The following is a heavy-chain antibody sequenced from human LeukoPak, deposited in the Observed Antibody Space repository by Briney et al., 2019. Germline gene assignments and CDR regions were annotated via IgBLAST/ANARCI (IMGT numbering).Heavy chain of an antibody. Sequence: GASVKVSCKASGYTFTSYGISWVRQAPGQGLEWMGWISAYNGNTNYAQKLQGRVTMTTDTSTSTAYMELRSLRSDDTAAYYCARDPKNIVVVPAAMENWFDPWGQGTLVTVSS. CDR3: ARDPKNIVVVPAAMENWFDP. CDR2: ISAYNGNT. J-gene: IGHJ5*02. D-gene: IGHD2-2*01. CDR1: GYTFTSYG. V-gene: IGHV1-18*01.